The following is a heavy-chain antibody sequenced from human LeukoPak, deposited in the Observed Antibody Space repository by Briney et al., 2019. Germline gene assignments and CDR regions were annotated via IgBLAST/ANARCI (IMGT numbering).Heavy chain of an antibody. Sequence: ASVKVSCKASGYTFTGYYMHWVRQAPGQGLEWMGWINPNSGGTNYAQKFQGRVTMTRDTSISTAYMELSRLRSDDTAVYYCARDGDTATRTIFDYWGQGTLVTVSS. D-gene: IGHD5-18*01. V-gene: IGHV1-2*02. CDR1: GYTFTGYY. CDR2: INPNSGGT. CDR3: ARDGDTATRTIFDY. J-gene: IGHJ4*02.